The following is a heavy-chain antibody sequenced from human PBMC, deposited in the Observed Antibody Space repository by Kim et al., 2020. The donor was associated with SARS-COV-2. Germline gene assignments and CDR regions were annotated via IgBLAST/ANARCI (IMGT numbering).Heavy chain of an antibody. J-gene: IGHJ5*02. CDR2: IYYSGST. CDR1: GGSVSSGSYY. V-gene: IGHV4-61*01. D-gene: IGHD4-17*01. CDR3: ARDRVDYGDYVGRVGWFDP. Sequence: SETLSLTCTVSGGSVSSGSYYWSWIRQPPGKGLEWIGYIYYSGSTNYNPSLKSRVTISVDTSKNQFSLKLSSVTAADTAVYYCARDRVDYGDYVGRVGWFDPWGQGTLVTVSS.